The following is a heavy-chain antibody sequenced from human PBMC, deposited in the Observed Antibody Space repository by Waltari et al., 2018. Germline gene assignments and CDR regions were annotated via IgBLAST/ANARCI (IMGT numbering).Heavy chain of an antibody. CDR1: GFTFNNFA. CDR3: AKEMTTVTSGTDY. Sequence: VQLVESGGGLVQPGGSLRLACAASGFTFNNFAMTWVRQAPGKGLEWVSTISGSGSSTYYADSVKGRLTISRDNSKNTLHLQMNTLRAEYTAVYYCAKEMTTVTSGTDYWGQGTLVTVSS. CDR2: ISGSGSST. J-gene: IGHJ4*02. D-gene: IGHD4-17*01. V-gene: IGHV3-23*04.